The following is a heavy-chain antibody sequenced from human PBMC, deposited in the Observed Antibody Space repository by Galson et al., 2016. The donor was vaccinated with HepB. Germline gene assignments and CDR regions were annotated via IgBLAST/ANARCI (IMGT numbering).Heavy chain of an antibody. V-gene: IGHV3-30*02. D-gene: IGHD6-19*01. Sequence: SLRLSCAASGFTFSLSGMHWVRQAPGKGLEWVAIMWNDAKSKYYADSVQGRFTISRDNSKNMLYLQMNSLSTDDTAVYYCAKEPQKYSSGWYYYNWGQGALVTVSS. J-gene: IGHJ4*02. CDR3: AKEPQKYSSGWYYYN. CDR1: GFTFSLSG. CDR2: MWNDAKSK.